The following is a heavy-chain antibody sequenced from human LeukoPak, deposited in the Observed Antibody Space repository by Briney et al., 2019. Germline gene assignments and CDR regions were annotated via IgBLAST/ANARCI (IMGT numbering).Heavy chain of an antibody. V-gene: IGHV3-20*04. CDR3: ARVVYDSSGYYYGWAGAFDY. J-gene: IGHJ4*02. Sequence: PGGSLRLSCAASGFTVSSNYMSWVRQAPGKGLEWVSGINWNGGSTGYADSVKGRFTISRDNAKNSLYLQMNSLRAEDTALYYCARVVYDSSGYYYGWAGAFDYWGQGTLVTVSS. CDR2: INWNGGST. CDR1: GFTVSSNY. D-gene: IGHD3-22*01.